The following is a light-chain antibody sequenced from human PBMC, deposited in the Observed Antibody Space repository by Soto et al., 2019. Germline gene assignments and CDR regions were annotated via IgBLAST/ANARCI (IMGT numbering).Light chain of an antibody. J-gene: IGLJ1*01. V-gene: IGLV3-21*02. CDR2: DDR. CDR3: QVWDSSTDHYV. Sequence: SYELTQPPSMSVAPGQTARVTCGGYNIGSKSVHWYQQRPGQAPVLVVYDDRDRPSGIPERFSGSNSGNTATLTISRVEADDEAVYYCQVWDSSTDHYVFGTGTKLTVL. CDR1: NIGSKS.